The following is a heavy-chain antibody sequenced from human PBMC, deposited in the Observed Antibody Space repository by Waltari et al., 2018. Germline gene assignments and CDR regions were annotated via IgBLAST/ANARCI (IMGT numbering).Heavy chain of an antibody. Sequence: EVQLVQSGAEVKKPGESLKISCKGSGYSFTSYWIGWVRQMPGKGLEWMGIIYPGDSDTRYSPSFQGQVTISADKSISTAYLQWSSLKASDTAMYYCARLTYYYDSSGYSRLYYFDYWGQGTLVTVSS. J-gene: IGHJ4*02. CDR3: ARLTYYYDSSGYSRLYYFDY. D-gene: IGHD3-22*01. CDR1: GYSFTSYW. CDR2: IYPGDSDT. V-gene: IGHV5-51*03.